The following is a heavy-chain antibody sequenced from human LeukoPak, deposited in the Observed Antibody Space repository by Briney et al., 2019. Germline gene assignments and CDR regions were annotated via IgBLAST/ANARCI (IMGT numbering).Heavy chain of an antibody. CDR2: IYHSGSGST. V-gene: IGHV4-30-2*01. CDR3: ARINDFWSGPTLDV. CDR1: GGSISSSGHS. D-gene: IGHD3-3*01. J-gene: IGHJ6*02. Sequence: SQTLSLTCTVSGGSISSSGHSWSWIRHPAGKGLEWIGYIYHSGSGSTYYNPSLKSRVTISIDKSKNQFSLKLNSVTAADTAVYYCARINDFWSGPTLDVWGQGTTVTVSS.